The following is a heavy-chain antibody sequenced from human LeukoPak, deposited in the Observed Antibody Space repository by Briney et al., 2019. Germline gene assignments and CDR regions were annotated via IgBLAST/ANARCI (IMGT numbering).Heavy chain of an antibody. V-gene: IGHV4-38-2*01. CDR1: GYSISSGYY. Sequence: PSETLSLTCAVSGYSISSGYYWGWIRQPPGKGLEWIGSIYHSGSTYYNPSLKSRVTISVDTSKNQFSLKLSSVTAADTAVYYCARGQQWLVRSLDYWGQGTLVTVSS. CDR2: IYHSGST. CDR3: ARGQQWLVRSLDY. J-gene: IGHJ4*02. D-gene: IGHD6-19*01.